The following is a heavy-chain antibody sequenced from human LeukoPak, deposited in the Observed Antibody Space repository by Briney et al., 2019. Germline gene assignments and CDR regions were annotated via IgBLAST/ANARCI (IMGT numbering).Heavy chain of an antibody. CDR3: ARVSWEFPPEVYGSGSFLWAFDI. Sequence: GASVKVSCTASGYTFTSYGISWVRQAPGQGLEWMGWISAYNGNTNYAQKLQGRVTMTTDTSTSTAYMELRSLRSDDTAVYYCARVSWEFPPEVYGSGSFLWAFDIWGQGTMVTVSS. CDR1: GYTFTSYG. V-gene: IGHV1-18*01. J-gene: IGHJ3*02. CDR2: ISAYNGNT. D-gene: IGHD3-10*01.